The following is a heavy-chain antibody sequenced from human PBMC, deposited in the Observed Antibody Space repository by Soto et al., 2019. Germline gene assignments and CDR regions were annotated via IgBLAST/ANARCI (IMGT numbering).Heavy chain of an antibody. V-gene: IGHV3-74*01. D-gene: IGHD2-15*01. Sequence: EVQLVESGGGLVQPGGSLRLSCAASGFTFSSYWMHWVRQAPGKGLVWVSRINSDGSSTSYAHSVKGRFTISRDNAKNTLYLQMPSLRAEDTAVYYCVRTSLVVAAATREDYWGQGTLVTVSS. CDR3: VRTSLVVAAATREDY. CDR2: INSDGSST. J-gene: IGHJ4*02. CDR1: GFTFSSYW.